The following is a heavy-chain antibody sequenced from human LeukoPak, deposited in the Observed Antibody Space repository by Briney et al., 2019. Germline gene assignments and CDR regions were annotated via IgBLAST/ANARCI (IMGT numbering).Heavy chain of an antibody. CDR3: ARGVAAAGLGAFDY. D-gene: IGHD6-13*01. CDR1: GGTFSSYA. Sequence: SVKVSCKASGGTFSSYAISWVRQAPGQGLEWMGGIIPIFGTANYAQKFQGRVTITTDESTSTAYMELSSPRSEDTAVYYCARGVAAAGLGAFDYWGQGTLVTVSS. CDR2: IIPIFGTA. J-gene: IGHJ4*02. V-gene: IGHV1-69*05.